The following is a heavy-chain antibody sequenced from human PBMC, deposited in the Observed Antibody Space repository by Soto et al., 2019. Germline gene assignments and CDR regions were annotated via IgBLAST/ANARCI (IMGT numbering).Heavy chain of an antibody. D-gene: IGHD3-10*01. J-gene: IGHJ4*02. Sequence: SETLSLTCNVSGGPIKTGDYYWNWIRQPPGKGLEWIGYVFYSGATNYSPSLKSRAAISMDTSKNQFSLSLTSVTAADTAVYYCARAGFSYGHLLFWGQGVRVTVSS. CDR1: GGPIKTGDYY. CDR3: ARAGFSYGHLLF. CDR2: VFYSGAT. V-gene: IGHV4-30-4*01.